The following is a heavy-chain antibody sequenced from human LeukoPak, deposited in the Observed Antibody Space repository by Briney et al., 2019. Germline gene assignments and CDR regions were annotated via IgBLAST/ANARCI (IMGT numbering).Heavy chain of an antibody. CDR3: ARGYSSGDY. Sequence: PGGSLRLSCAASGFTFSSYEMNWVRQAPGKGLEWVSYISSSGSTIYYADSVKGRFTISRENAKNSLYLQMNSLRAEDTAVYYCARGYSSGDYWGQGTLVTVSS. D-gene: IGHD6-19*01. CDR2: ISSSGSTI. J-gene: IGHJ4*02. V-gene: IGHV3-48*03. CDR1: GFTFSSYE.